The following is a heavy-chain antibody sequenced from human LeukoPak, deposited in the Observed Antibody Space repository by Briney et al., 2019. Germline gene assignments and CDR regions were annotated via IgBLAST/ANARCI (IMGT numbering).Heavy chain of an antibody. CDR1: GYTFTGYY. D-gene: IGHD3-10*01. CDR2: INPNSGGT. V-gene: IGHV1-2*02. Sequence: ASVKVSCKASGYTFTGYYMHWVRQAPGQGLEWMGWINPNSGGTNYAQKFQGRVTMTRDTSISTAYMELSRLRSDDTAVYYCARAGRVLWFGGLYAFDIWGQGTMVTVSS. J-gene: IGHJ3*02. CDR3: ARAGRVLWFGGLYAFDI.